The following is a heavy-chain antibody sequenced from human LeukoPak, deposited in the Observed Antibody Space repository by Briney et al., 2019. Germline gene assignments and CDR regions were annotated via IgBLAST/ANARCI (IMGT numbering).Heavy chain of an antibody. Sequence: PGGSLRLSCAASGFTFSSCWMNWVRQAPGKGLEWVANIKQDGSEKYYVDSVKGRFTISRDNAKNSLYLQMNSLRAEDTAVYYCARIAAAGTGYYYYYMDVWGKGTTVTISS. V-gene: IGHV3-7*01. D-gene: IGHD6-13*01. J-gene: IGHJ6*03. CDR3: ARIAAAGTGYYYYYMDV. CDR2: IKQDGSEK. CDR1: GFTFSSCW.